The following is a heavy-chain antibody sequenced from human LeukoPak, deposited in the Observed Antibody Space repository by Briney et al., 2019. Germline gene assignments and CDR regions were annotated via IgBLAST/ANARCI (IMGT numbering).Heavy chain of an antibody. V-gene: IGHV5-51*03. J-gene: IGHJ4*02. CDR3: ASYSSGWYSGWDY. CDR2: IYPGDSDT. CDR1: GYSFTSYW. D-gene: IGHD6-19*01. Sequence: GESLKISCKGSGYSFTSYWISWVRQMPGKGLEWMGIIYPGDSDTRYSPSFQGQVTISADKSISTAYLQWSSLKASDTAMYYCASYSSGWYSGWDYWGQGTLVTVSS.